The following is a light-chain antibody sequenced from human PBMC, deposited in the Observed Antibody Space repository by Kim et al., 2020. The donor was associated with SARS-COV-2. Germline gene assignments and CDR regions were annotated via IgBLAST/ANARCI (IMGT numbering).Light chain of an antibody. CDR3: QQYGSSPKIT. CDR2: GAS. J-gene: IGKJ5*01. V-gene: IGKV3-20*01. CDR1: QSLCGRH. Sequence: PGEGATLSCRTSQSLCGRHLAWYQQKPGQAPRLLIYGASSRAPGIPDRFRGSGSGTDFTLSISRLEPEDFAVYYCQQYGSSPKITFGQGTRLEIK.